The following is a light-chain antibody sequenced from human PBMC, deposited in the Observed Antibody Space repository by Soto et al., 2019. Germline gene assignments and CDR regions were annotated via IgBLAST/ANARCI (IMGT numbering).Light chain of an antibody. CDR1: QSISSW. J-gene: IGKJ1*01. CDR3: QQYNSYSGT. Sequence: DIQMTQSPSTLSASVGDRVTITCRASQSISSWLAWYQQKPGKAPKLLIYDASSLESGVPSRFSGSGSGTEFTLTISSLQPDDFAIYYCQQYNSYSGTFGQGTKVEIK. V-gene: IGKV1-5*01. CDR2: DAS.